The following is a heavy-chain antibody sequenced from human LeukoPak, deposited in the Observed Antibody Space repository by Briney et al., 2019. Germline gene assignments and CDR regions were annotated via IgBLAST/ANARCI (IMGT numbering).Heavy chain of an antibody. CDR1: GGSVGSNY. D-gene: IGHD3-16*01. Sequence: SETLSLTCSVSGGSVGSNYWSWVRQPPGKGLEWIGYISYSGDTNYNPSLKSRVTISVDTSKNQFSLKLSSVTAADTAVYYCARQGADWFDPWGQGTLVTVSS. V-gene: IGHV4-59*08. J-gene: IGHJ5*02. CDR3: ARQGADWFDP. CDR2: ISYSGDT.